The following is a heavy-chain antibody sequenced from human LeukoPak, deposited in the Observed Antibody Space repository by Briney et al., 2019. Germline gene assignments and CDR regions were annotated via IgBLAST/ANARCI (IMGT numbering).Heavy chain of an antibody. V-gene: IGHV3-23*01. J-gene: IGHJ4*02. Sequence: QPGGSLRLSCAASGFTFSSSAMTWVRQAPGKGLEWVSAISDNGYDTFYADSVKGRFTISRDNSKNAVYLQMNSLKTEDTAVYYCTRHQEDSYPFDYWGQGTLVTVSS. CDR2: ISDNGYDT. CDR3: TRHQEDSYPFDY. D-gene: IGHD5-18*01. CDR1: GFTFSSSA.